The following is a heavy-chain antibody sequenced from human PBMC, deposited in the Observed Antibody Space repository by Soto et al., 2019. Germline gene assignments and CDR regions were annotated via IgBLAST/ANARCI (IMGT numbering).Heavy chain of an antibody. CDR2: IYYSGST. V-gene: IGHV4-59*01. D-gene: IGHD1-26*01. J-gene: IGHJ4*02. CDR1: GGSISSYY. Sequence: SETLSLTCTVSGGSISSYYWSWIRQPPGKGLEWIGYIYYSGSTNYNPSLKSRVTISVDTSKNQFSLKLSSVTAADTAVYYCARGSGNKDPFDYWGQGTLVTVSS. CDR3: ARGSGNKDPFDY.